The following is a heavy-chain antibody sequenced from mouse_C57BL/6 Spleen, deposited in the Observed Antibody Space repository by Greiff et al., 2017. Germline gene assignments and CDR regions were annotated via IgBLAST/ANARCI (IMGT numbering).Heavy chain of an antibody. J-gene: IGHJ4*01. CDR3: ARSMDY. CDR2: ISYSGST. V-gene: IGHV3-1*01. Sequence: EVKLQESGPGMVKPSQSLSLTCTVTGYSITSGYDWHWIRPFPGNKLEWMGYISYSGSTNYNPSLKSRISITHDTSKNHFFLKLNSVTTEDTATYYCARSMDYWGQGTSVTVSS. CDR1: GYSITSGYD.